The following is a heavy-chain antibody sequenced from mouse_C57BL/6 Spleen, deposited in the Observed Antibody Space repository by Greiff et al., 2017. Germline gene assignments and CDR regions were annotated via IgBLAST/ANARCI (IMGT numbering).Heavy chain of an antibody. D-gene: IGHD2-5*01. J-gene: IGHJ4*01. Sequence: QVQLQQPGAELVMPGASVKLSCKASGYTFTSYWMHWVKQRPGQGLEWIGEIDPSDSYTNFNQKFKGKSTLTVDKSSSTAYMQLSSLTSEDSAVYYCARSDSNYRPMDYWGQGTSVTVSS. CDR1: GYTFTSYW. CDR3: ARSDSNYRPMDY. V-gene: IGHV1-69*01. CDR2: IDPSDSYT.